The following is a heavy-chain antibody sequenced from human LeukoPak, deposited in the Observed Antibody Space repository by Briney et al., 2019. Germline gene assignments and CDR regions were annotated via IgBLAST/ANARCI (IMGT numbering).Heavy chain of an antibody. V-gene: IGHV4-39*02. D-gene: IGHD1-26*01. J-gene: IGHJ4*02. CDR3: ARGRPYSGGYHLDY. CDR1: GGSTSSDRYY. CDR2: IYYSGST. Sequence: SETLSLTCTVSGGSTSSDRYYGGWVRQPPGKGLEWIGNIYYSGSTYYNPSLKSRVTMSVDTSKNQFFLKLNSVTAADTAVYYCARGRPYSGGYHLDYWGQGTLVTVSA.